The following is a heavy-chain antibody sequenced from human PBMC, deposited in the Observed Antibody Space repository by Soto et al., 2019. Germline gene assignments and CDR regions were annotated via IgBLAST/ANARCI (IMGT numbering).Heavy chain of an antibody. V-gene: IGHV3-23*01. J-gene: IGHJ1*01. CDR3: AKGGDRAMIVVVITTEYFQH. D-gene: IGHD3-22*01. Sequence: PGGSLRLSCAASGFTFSSYAMSWVRQAPGKGLEWVSAISGSGGSTYYADSVKGRFTISRDNSKNTLYLQMNSLRAEDTAVYYCAKGGDRAMIVVVITTEYFQHWGQGTLVTVSS. CDR1: GFTFSSYA. CDR2: ISGSGGST.